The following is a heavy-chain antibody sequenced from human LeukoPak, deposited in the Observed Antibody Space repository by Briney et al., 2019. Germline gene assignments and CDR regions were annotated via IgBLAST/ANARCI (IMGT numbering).Heavy chain of an antibody. CDR3: AKGFYHVGATTVYDY. Sequence: GGSLRLSCAASGFTFSSYAMNWVRQAPGKGLEWVSAISGSGGSTYYADSVKGRFTISRDNSKNTLYLQMNSLRAEDTVVYYCAKGFYHVGATTVYDYWGQGTLVTVSS. V-gene: IGHV3-23*01. D-gene: IGHD1-26*01. CDR2: ISGSGGST. CDR1: GFTFSSYA. J-gene: IGHJ4*02.